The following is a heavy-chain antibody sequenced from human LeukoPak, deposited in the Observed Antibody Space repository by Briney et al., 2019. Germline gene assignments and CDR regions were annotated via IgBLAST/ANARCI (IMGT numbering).Heavy chain of an antibody. CDR2: IYTSGST. D-gene: IGHD3-22*01. V-gene: IGHV4-4*07. J-gene: IGHJ3*02. CDR3: VRGRYDSSGYFALDI. CDR1: GGSISSYY. Sequence: SETLSLTCTVPGGSISSYYWSWIRQPAGQGLEWIGRIYTSGSTDCNPSLKSRVTMSVDTSKNQFSLKLSSVTAADTAVYYCVRGRYDSSGYFALDIWGQGAMVTVSS.